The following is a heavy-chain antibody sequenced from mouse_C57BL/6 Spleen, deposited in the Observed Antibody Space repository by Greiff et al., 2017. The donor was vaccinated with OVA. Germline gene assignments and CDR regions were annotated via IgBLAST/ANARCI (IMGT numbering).Heavy chain of an antibody. V-gene: IGHV1-26*01. Sequence: EVKLQQSGPELVKPGASVKISCKASGYTFTDYYMNWVKQSHGKSLEWIGDINPNNGGTSYNQKFKGKATLTVDKSSSTAYMELRSLTSEDSAVYYCARDGIGAWFAYWGQGTLVTVSA. D-gene: IGHD2-14*01. J-gene: IGHJ3*01. CDR3: ARDGIGAWFAY. CDR2: INPNNGGT. CDR1: GYTFTDYY.